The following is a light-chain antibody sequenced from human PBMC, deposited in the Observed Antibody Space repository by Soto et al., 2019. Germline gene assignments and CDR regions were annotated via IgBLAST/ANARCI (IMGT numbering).Light chain of an antibody. CDR2: AAS. CDR3: QQSYSIPYT. J-gene: IGKJ2*01. V-gene: IGKV1-39*01. Sequence: DIQMTQSASSLSASVGDRVTITCRASQSISSNFNWHQQKPGKAPKVLIYAASSLQSGVPSRFSGSGSGTDFTLTIISLQPEDFATYYCQQSYSIPYTFGQGTKLEI. CDR1: QSISSN.